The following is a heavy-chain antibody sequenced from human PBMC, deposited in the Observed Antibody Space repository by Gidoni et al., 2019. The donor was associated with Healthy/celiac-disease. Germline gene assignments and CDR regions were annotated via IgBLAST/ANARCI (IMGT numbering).Heavy chain of an antibody. Sequence: DVQLVQSGAEVKEPGESLTTSSNGCGNSFTSSWIGWVRHMPGNGLEWMGIIYPGDMDIRYSPSFQGQVTISADKFISTAHLQWSSLRASDTALYYCARPKADQWPEYYFDYCCQGTLVTVSS. D-gene: IGHD6-19*01. CDR3: ARPKADQWPEYYFDY. V-gene: IGHV5-51*01. J-gene: IGHJ4*02. CDR1: GNSFTSSW. CDR2: IYPGDMDI.